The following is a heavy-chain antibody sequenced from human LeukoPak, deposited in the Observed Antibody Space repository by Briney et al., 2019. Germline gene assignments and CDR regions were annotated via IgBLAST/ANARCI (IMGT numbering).Heavy chain of an antibody. D-gene: IGHD6-19*01. V-gene: IGHV3-23*01. CDR2: ISGSGDNT. CDR1: GFTFSSYA. Sequence: GGSLRLSCAASGFTFSSYAMSWVRQVPGKGLEWVSVISGSGDNTYYADSVKGRFTISRDNSENTLYLQMSSLRVEDTAVYYCATSPYSNGRGMFYLDYWGQGTLVPSPQ. J-gene: IGHJ4*02. CDR3: ATSPYSNGRGMFYLDY.